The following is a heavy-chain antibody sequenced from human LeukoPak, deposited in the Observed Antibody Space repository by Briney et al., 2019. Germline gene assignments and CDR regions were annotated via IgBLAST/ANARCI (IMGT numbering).Heavy chain of an antibody. V-gene: IGHV1-46*01. CDR1: GYTFTSYY. Sequence: ASVKVSCRASGYTFTSYYMHWVRQAPGQGLEWMGIINPSGGSTSYAQKFQGRVTMTRDTSTSTVYMELSSLRSEDTAVYYCARDRGLVRHTNWLDPWGQGTLVTVSS. J-gene: IGHJ5*02. CDR2: INPSGGST. CDR3: ARDRGLVRHTNWLDP. D-gene: IGHD3-10*01.